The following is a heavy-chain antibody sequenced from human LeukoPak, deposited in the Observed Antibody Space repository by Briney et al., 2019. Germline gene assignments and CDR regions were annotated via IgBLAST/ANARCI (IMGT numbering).Heavy chain of an antibody. CDR1: GGTFSSYA. V-gene: IGHV1-69*11. Sequence: SVKVSCKASGGTFSSYAISWVRQAPGQGLEWMGRIIPILGTANYAQKFQGRVTITTDESTSTAYMELSSLRSEDTAVYYCARHPAPTGRFDPWGQGTLVTVSS. D-gene: IGHD7-27*01. J-gene: IGHJ5*02. CDR3: ARHPAPTGRFDP. CDR2: IIPILGTA.